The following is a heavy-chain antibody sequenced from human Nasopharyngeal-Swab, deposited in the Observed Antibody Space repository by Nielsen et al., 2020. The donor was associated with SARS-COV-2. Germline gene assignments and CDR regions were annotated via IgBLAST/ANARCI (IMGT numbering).Heavy chain of an antibody. CDR2: FYYSGIT. CDR1: GGSISSYY. Sequence: SETLSLTCTVSGGSISSYYWSWIRQSPGKGLEWIAYFYYSGITNYNPSLKSRVTILIDTSKNHFSLKLNSVTAADTAVYYCARKVVGGVVDSWGQGTLVTVSS. D-gene: IGHD1-26*01. V-gene: IGHV4-59*08. J-gene: IGHJ4*02. CDR3: ARKVVGGVVDS.